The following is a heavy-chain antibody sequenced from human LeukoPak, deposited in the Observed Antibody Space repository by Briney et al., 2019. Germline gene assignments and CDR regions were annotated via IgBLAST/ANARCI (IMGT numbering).Heavy chain of an antibody. V-gene: IGHV1-69*13. D-gene: IGHD5-18*01. CDR3: ARMEGYSYSDY. CDR1: GGTFSSYA. J-gene: IGHJ4*02. Sequence: ASVNVSCKASGGTFSSYAISWVRQAPGQGLEWMGGIIPIFGTTNYAQKFQGRVTITADESTSTAYMELSSLRSEDTAVYYCARMEGYSYSDYWGQGTLVTVSP. CDR2: IIPIFGTT.